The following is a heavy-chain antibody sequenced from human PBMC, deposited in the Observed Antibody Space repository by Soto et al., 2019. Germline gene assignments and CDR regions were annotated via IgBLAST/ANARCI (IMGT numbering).Heavy chain of an antibody. Sequence: QITLKESGPTLVKPTQTLTVTCTFSGFSLSTSGVGVGWIRQPPGKALEWLALIYWNDDKRYSPSLKSRLTITKDTSKNQVVLTMTNMDPVDTATYYCAHFSGGYSGYERDFDYWGQGTLVTVSS. CDR1: GFSLSTSGVG. J-gene: IGHJ4*02. CDR2: IYWNDDK. V-gene: IGHV2-5*01. CDR3: AHFSGGYSGYERDFDY. D-gene: IGHD5-12*01.